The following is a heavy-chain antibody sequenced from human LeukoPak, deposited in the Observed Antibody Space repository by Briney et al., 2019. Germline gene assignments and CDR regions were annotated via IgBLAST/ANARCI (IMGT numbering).Heavy chain of an antibody. CDR2: ITNSGTGT. Sequence: AGGSLRLSCVASGFTFSNYAMCWVRQAPGRGLEWISAITNSGTGTYYADSVRGRFTISRDNSKNTLYLQIHSLRAEDTAVYYCAREGSYYYGSGSSYPFDYWGQGTLVTVSS. J-gene: IGHJ4*02. V-gene: IGHV3-23*01. D-gene: IGHD3-10*01. CDR3: AREGSYYYGSGSSYPFDY. CDR1: GFTFSNYA.